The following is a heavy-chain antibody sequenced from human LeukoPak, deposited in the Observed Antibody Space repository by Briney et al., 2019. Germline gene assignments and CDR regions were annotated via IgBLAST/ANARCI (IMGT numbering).Heavy chain of an antibody. CDR3: AREMYSGMYNDAFDI. CDR1: GFTVSSNY. D-gene: IGHD1-26*01. V-gene: IGHV3-53*01. CDR2: IRSDGST. J-gene: IGHJ3*02. Sequence: GSLRLYCTASGFTVSSNYMSWVRQAPGKGLEWVSDIRSDGSTNHADSVKGRFTISRDNSKNTLYLQMNNLRAEDTAMYYCAREMYSGMYNDAFDIWGQGTKVTVSS.